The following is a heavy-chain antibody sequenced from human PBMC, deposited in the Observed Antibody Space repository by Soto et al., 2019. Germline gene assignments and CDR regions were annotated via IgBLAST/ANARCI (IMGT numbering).Heavy chain of an antibody. V-gene: IGHV2-5*02. Sequence: QITLKESGPALVKPTQTLTLTCTSSGFSLSTSGVGVGWIRQPPGKALEWLALIYWDDDKRYSPSLKSRLTITKDTSKHQVVLTMTNMDPVDTATYYCAHSSGYPTWFDYWGQGTLVTVSS. J-gene: IGHJ4*02. CDR3: AHSSGYPTWFDY. CDR2: IYWDDDK. D-gene: IGHD1-1*01. CDR1: GFSLSTSGVG.